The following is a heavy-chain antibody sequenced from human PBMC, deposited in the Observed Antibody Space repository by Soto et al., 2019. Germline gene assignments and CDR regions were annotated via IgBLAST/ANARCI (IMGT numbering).Heavy chain of an antibody. CDR3: AKVDDYVWGPTDMDAFDI. CDR1: GFTFSSFA. J-gene: IGHJ3*02. Sequence: PGGSLRLSCAASGFTFSSFAMSWVRQAPGKGLEWVSAISGSGGSTYYADSVKGRFTISRDNSKNTLYLQMNSLRAEDTAVYYCAKVDDYVWGPTDMDAFDIWGQGTMVTVSS. CDR2: ISGSGGST. V-gene: IGHV3-23*01. D-gene: IGHD3-16*01.